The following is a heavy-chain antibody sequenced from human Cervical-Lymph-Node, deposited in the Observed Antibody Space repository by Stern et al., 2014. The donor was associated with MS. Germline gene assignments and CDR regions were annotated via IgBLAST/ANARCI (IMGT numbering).Heavy chain of an antibody. Sequence: VQLVESGPGLVKPSQTLSLTCTVSGASVNSGRYYWSWIRQSAGKGLEWIGRIYASGSVNYNPSLLDRVTISLDTAKNQFSLNLSSVTAADTAMYFCARDYTDIKRGWFDPWGQGTLVTVSS. J-gene: IGHJ5*02. CDR3: ARDYTDIKRGWFDP. CDR1: GASVNSGRYY. D-gene: IGHD2-15*01. CDR2: IYASGSV. V-gene: IGHV4-61*02.